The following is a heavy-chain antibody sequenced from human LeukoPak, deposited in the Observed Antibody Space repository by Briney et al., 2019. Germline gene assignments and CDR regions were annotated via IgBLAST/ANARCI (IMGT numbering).Heavy chain of an antibody. CDR1: VYTFTSYD. V-gene: IGHV1-8*03. D-gene: IGHD4-11*01. Sequence: ASVKVSCKASVYTFTSYDINCVRQATGQGLEWMGWMNPNRGNTGYAQKFQGRVAITRNTSISTAYMELSSLGSEDTAVYYCARDDYSNYFDYWGQRTLVTVSS. CDR3: ARDDYSNYFDY. CDR2: MNPNRGNT. J-gene: IGHJ4*02.